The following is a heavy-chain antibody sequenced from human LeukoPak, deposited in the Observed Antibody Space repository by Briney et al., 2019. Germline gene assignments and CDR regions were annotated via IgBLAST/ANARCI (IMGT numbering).Heavy chain of an antibody. CDR1: GFPFSEYS. Sequence: PGGTLRLSCAASGFPFSEYSTNWGRRAPGGGVEWGSYVDSSSTICYADSVKRRFTISRDNAKNSLYLQLNSLRAEDTAVYYCARGPYDYGEYIDYWGQGTLVTVSS. D-gene: IGHD4-17*01. CDR3: ARGPYDYGEYIDY. CDR2: VDSSSTI. J-gene: IGHJ4*02. V-gene: IGHV3-69-1*01.